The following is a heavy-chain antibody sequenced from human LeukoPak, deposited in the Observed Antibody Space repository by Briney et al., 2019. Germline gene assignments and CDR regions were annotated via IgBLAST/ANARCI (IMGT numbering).Heavy chain of an antibody. CDR1: GFTFSSYA. V-gene: IGHV3-23*01. J-gene: IGHJ4*02. D-gene: IGHD2-2*01. Sequence: GGSLRLSCAASGFTFSSYAMSWVRQAPGKGLVWGSAIRGSGGTTYYADSVKGRFSISRDNSKNRLFRQVNSRRAEDTAVYYCAKEPHCTGPSCPPKWAQGPLVSVSS. CDR2: IRGSGGTT. CDR3: AKEPHCTGPSCPPK.